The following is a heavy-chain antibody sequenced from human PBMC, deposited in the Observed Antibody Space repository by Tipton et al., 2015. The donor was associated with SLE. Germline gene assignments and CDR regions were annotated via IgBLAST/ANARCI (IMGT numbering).Heavy chain of an antibody. Sequence: GLVKPSETLSLTCTVSGGSITDYYWSWIRQPPGKGLEWIGFIYTSGSTNYNPSLKSRVTISVDTSKNQFSLTLSSVTAADTAVYYCARGAPSGYHFDCWGQGTLVTVSS. D-gene: IGHD3-22*01. V-gene: IGHV4-4*08. CDR1: GGSITDYY. CDR2: IYTSGST. J-gene: IGHJ4*02. CDR3: ARGAPSGYHFDC.